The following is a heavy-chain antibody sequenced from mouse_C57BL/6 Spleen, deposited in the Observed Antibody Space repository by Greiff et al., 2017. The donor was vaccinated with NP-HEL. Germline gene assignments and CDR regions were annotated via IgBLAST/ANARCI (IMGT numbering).Heavy chain of an antibody. CDR2: INPSNGGT. Sequence: QVQLKQPGTELVKPGASVKLSCKASGYTFTSYWMHWVKQRPGQGLEWIGNINPSNGGTNYNEKFKSKATLTVDKSSSTAYMQLSSLTSEDSAVYYCARSTGTLTYFDYWGQGTTLTVSS. CDR1: GYTFTSYW. CDR3: ARSTGTLTYFDY. V-gene: IGHV1-53*01. J-gene: IGHJ2*01. D-gene: IGHD4-1*01.